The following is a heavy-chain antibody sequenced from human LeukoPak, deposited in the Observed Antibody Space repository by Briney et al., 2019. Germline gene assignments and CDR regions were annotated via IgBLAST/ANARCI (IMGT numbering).Heavy chain of an antibody. Sequence: GESLKISCKGSGYSFTSYWIGWVRQMPGKGLEWMGIIYPGDSDTRYSPSFQGQVTISADKSISTAYLQWSSLKASDTAMYYCARVGTIYGDYNWFDPWGQGTLVTVSS. J-gene: IGHJ5*02. CDR2: IYPGDSDT. D-gene: IGHD4-17*01. V-gene: IGHV5-51*01. CDR1: GYSFTSYW. CDR3: ARVGTIYGDYNWFDP.